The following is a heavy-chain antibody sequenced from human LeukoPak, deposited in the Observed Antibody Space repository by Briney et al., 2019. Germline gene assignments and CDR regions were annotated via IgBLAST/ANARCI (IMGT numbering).Heavy chain of an antibody. D-gene: IGHD3-10*01. J-gene: IGHJ5*02. CDR1: GDSLSSKSAT. CDR3: AREGWFGEPPSHWFDP. V-gene: IGHV6-1*01. Sequence: SQTLSLTCAISGDSLSSKSATWNWLRQSPSRGLEWLGRTYYTSKWYNDCAVSVKSRITINPDTSKNQFSLQLNSVTPEDTAVYYCAREGWFGEPPSHWFDPWGQGILVTVSS. CDR2: TYYTSKWYN.